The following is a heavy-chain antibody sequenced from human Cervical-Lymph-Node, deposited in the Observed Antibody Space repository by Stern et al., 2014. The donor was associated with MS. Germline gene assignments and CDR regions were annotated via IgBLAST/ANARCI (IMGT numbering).Heavy chain of an antibody. Sequence: VQLVQSGSQVRKPGASVKVSCQASGYTFISYDIFWVRQATGQGLEWMGWMNPNNANTGHAQKFQGRVTMTRDISLSTDYIELGSLRSDDTAVYYCVRGGFSYGYGLDAWGQGTAVIVSS. CDR3: VRGGFSYGYGLDA. D-gene: IGHD5-18*01. CDR1: GYTFISYD. J-gene: IGHJ6*02. CDR2: MNPNNANT. V-gene: IGHV1-8*01.